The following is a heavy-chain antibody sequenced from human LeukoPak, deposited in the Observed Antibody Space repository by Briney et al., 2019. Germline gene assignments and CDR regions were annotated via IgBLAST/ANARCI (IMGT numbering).Heavy chain of an antibody. CDR3: ARGIGRDSYNAYFDY. CDR2: IYYSGGT. Sequence: SSETLSLTCTVSGGSISSYYWSWIRQPPGKGLEWIGYIYYSGGTNYNPSLKSRVTVSVDTSKNQFSLKLSSVTAADTAVYYCARGIGRDSYNAYFDYWGQGTLVTVSS. D-gene: IGHD5-24*01. J-gene: IGHJ4*02. V-gene: IGHV4-59*01. CDR1: GGSISSYY.